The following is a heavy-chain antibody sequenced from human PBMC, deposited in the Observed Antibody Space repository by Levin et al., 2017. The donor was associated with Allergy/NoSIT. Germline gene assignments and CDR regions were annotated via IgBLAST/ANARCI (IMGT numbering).Heavy chain of an antibody. CDR3: ASVPLRYNWNTRDY. V-gene: IGHV4/OR15-8*01. J-gene: IGHJ4*02. D-gene: IGHD1-1*01. CDR2: IYHGGNS. Sequence: SETLSLTCVVSGDSISSSKWWSWVRQPPGKGLAWLGEIYHGGNSNYNPSLTSRVTMSVDKTKNQFSLKLTSVTAADTAVYYCASVPLRYNWNTRDYWGQGTLVTVSS. CDR1: GDSISSSKW.